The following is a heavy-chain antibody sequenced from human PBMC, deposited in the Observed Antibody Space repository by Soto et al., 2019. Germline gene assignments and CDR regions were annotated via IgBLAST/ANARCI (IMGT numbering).Heavy chain of an antibody. Sequence: KPSETLSLTCTVSGASISSGDYFWSWIRQPPGKGLEWIGYIYDSGSPYYNPSLKSRVSMSLDTSKNQFSLNLSSVTAADTAVYYCARGRSYGMDVWGQGTTVTVSS. J-gene: IGHJ6*02. V-gene: IGHV4-30-4*01. CDR2: IYDSGSP. CDR1: GASISSGDYF. D-gene: IGHD4-17*01. CDR3: ARGRSYGMDV.